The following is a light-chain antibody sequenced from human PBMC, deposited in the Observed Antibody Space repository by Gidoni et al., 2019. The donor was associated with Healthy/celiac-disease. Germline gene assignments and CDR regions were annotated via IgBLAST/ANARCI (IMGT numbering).Light chain of an antibody. CDR2: AAS. J-gene: IGKJ2*01. V-gene: IGKV1-39*01. CDR1: QSISSY. Sequence: DIQMPQSPSSLSASVGDRVTITCRASQSISSYLNWYQQKPGKAPKLLIYAASSLQSGVPSRFSGSGSGTDFTLTISSLQPEDFATYDCQQSYSTPYTFGQGTKLEIK. CDR3: QQSYSTPYT.